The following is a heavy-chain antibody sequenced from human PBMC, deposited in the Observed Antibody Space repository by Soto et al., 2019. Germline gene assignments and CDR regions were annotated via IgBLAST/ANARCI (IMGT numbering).Heavy chain of an antibody. D-gene: IGHD2-15*01. CDR3: ARDQVETVVEGRLAAVSLLGYYGMDV. J-gene: IGHJ6*01. V-gene: IGHV3-48*02. CDR2: IRSSSSTI. CDR1: GFTFSSYS. Sequence: GVSLRLSFAASGFTFSSYSMNWVRQAPGKGLEWVSYIRSSSSTIYYADSVKGRFTISRDNAKNSLYLQMNSLRDEDTAVYYCARDQVETVVEGRLAAVSLLGYYGMDVWGQGTTVTVSS.